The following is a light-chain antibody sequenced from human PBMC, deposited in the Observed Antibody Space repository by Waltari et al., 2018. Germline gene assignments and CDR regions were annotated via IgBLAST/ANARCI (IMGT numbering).Light chain of an antibody. CDR3: QQYYSTLLT. Sequence: DIVMTQSPDSLTVSLGEGATINCKSSRSILYSPHNKNYLAWYQQKPGHPPKLLSYWASTRESVVPDRFSGSGSGTNFTLTISSLQAEDVAIYYCQQYYSTLLTFGGGTKVEIK. CDR2: WAS. CDR1: RSILYSPHNKNY. J-gene: IGKJ4*01. V-gene: IGKV4-1*01.